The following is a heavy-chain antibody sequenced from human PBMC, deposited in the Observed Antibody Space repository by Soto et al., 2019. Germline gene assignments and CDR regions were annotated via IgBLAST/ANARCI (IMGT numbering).Heavy chain of an antibody. Sequence: EALLVESGGGLVQPGGSLRLSCAASGFTFSGYWMTWVRQAPGKGLEWVANIKQDGSEKYYVDSVKGRFITSRDNAKNLLFLQMNSLRADDTAVYYCARSPYCTGGTCSSRVPEFWGRGTLVTVSS. CDR1: GFTFSGYW. CDR2: IKQDGSEK. V-gene: IGHV3-7*03. J-gene: IGHJ4*02. CDR3: ARSPYCTGGTCSSRVPEF. D-gene: IGHD2-15*01.